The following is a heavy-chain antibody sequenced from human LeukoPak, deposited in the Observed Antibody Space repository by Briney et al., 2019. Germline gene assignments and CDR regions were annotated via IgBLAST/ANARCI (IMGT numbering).Heavy chain of an antibody. D-gene: IGHD4-17*01. V-gene: IGHV3-64*01. CDR3: AKPLHTRDYGGSYYYMDV. Sequence: GGSLRLSCAASGFTFSSYAMHWVRQAPGKGLEYVSAISSNGGSTYYANSVKGRFTISRDNSKNTLYLQMNSLRAEDTAVYYCAKPLHTRDYGGSYYYMDVWGKGTTVSISS. J-gene: IGHJ6*03. CDR1: GFTFSSYA. CDR2: ISSNGGST.